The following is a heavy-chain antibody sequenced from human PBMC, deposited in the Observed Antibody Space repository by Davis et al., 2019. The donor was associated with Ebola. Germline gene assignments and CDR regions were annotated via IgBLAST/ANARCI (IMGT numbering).Heavy chain of an antibody. CDR2: INHSGST. V-gene: IGHV4-34*01. Sequence: SETLSLTCTVSGGAISGNDYYWSWIRQPPGKGLEWIVEINHSGSTNYNPSLKSRVTISVDTSKNQFSLKLSYVTAADTAVYYCARARNYIWGSYRFDYWGQGTLVTVSS. J-gene: IGHJ4*02. CDR3: ARARNYIWGSYRFDY. D-gene: IGHD3-16*02. CDR1: GGAISGNDYY.